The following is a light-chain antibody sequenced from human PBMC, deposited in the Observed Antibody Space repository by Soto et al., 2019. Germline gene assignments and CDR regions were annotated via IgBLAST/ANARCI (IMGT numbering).Light chain of an antibody. CDR3: ETWDSNTRV. CDR2: LESSGSY. Sequence: QLVLTQSSSASASLGSSVKLTCTLSSGHSGYIIAWHQQQPGKAPRYLMKLESSGSYNKGSGVPDRLSGSSSGADRYLTISNLHFEDEADYYCETWDSNTRVFAGGTKVTVL. V-gene: IGLV4-60*02. J-gene: IGLJ3*02. CDR1: SGHSGYI.